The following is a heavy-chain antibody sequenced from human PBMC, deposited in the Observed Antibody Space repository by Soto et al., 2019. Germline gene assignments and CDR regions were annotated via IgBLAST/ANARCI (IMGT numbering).Heavy chain of an antibody. CDR2: ISYDGSNK. V-gene: IGHV3-30-3*01. Sequence: QVQLVESGGGVVQPGRSLRLSCAASGFTFSSYAMHWVRQAPGKGLEWVTIISYDGSNKYYADSVKGRFTISRDNSKNTLYLQMNSLRAEVTAVYYCARYSYYCDSSGYYGYFEYWGQGTLVTVSS. CDR1: GFTFSSYA. CDR3: ARYSYYCDSSGYYGYFEY. J-gene: IGHJ4*02. D-gene: IGHD3-22*01.